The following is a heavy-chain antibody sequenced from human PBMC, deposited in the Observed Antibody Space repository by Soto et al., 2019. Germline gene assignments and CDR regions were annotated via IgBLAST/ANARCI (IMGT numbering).Heavy chain of an antibody. CDR3: ANHPVDSSGWYFFYFQH. D-gene: IGHD6-19*01. J-gene: IGHJ1*01. CDR2: ISGSGGST. Sequence: GGSLRLSCAASGFTFSSYAMSWVRQAPGKGLEWVSAISGSGGSTYYAASVKGRFTISRDNSKNTLYLQMNSLRPEDTAMYYCANHPVDSSGWYFFYFQHWGQGTLVTVSS. CDR1: GFTFSSYA. V-gene: IGHV3-23*01.